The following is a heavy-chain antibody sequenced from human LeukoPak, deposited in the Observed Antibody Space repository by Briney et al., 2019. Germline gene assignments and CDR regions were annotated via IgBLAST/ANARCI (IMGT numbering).Heavy chain of an antibody. CDR2: IYYSGST. CDR1: GGSISSSSYY. V-gene: IGHV4-39*07. J-gene: IGHJ4*02. Sequence: SETLSLTCTVSGGSISSSSYYWGWIRQSPGKGLEWIGSIYYSGSTNYNPSLKSRVTISVDTSKNQFSLKLSSVTAADTAVYYCARAGYSEYYFDYWGQGTLVTVSS. CDR3: ARAGYSEYYFDY. D-gene: IGHD5-12*01.